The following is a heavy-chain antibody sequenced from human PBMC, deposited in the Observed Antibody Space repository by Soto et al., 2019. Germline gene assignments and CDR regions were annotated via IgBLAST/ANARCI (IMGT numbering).Heavy chain of an antibody. J-gene: IGHJ3*02. CDR3: SRLHMITFGGHVCRPFDT. Sequence: QVQLQESGPGLVKPSGPLSLTCAVSGGSISSSNWWSWVRQPPGKGMEWNGEMYHSGSTNYNPSLKSRVSIFVDKSNNHFFLDLTSVTAADTAVYYCSRLHMITFGGHVCRPFDTWGQGRMVTGSS. CDR2: MYHSGST. V-gene: IGHV4-4*02. CDR1: GGSISSSNW. D-gene: IGHD3-16*01.